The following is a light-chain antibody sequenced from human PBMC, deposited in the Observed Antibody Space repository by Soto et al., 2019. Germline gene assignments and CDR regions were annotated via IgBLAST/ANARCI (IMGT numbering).Light chain of an antibody. CDR1: QSVLSTSNNRNY. CDR2: WAS. Sequence: DIVMTQSPDSLAVSLGERATISCRSSQSVLSTSNNRNYLAWYRQNPGQPPKLLLYWASTRESGVPDRFRGSGSGTDFTLTISSLQAEDVAVYYCQQYVSIQLTFNGGTKVDIK. CDR3: QQYVSIQLT. J-gene: IGKJ4*01. V-gene: IGKV4-1*01.